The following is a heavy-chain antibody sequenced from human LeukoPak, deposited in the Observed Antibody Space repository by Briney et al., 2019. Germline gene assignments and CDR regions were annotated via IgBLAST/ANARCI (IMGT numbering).Heavy chain of an antibody. V-gene: IGHV4-39*07. CDR1: GGSISSSSYY. D-gene: IGHD3-10*01. J-gene: IGHJ6*03. CDR3: AREDSGSYYNYYYFYMDV. Sequence: SETLSLTCTVSGGSISSSSYYWGWIRQPPGKGLEWIGSIYYSGSTYYNPSLKSRVTLSVDTSKTQFSLRLSSVTAADTAVYYCAREDSGSYYNYYYFYMDVWGKGTTVTISS. CDR2: IYYSGST.